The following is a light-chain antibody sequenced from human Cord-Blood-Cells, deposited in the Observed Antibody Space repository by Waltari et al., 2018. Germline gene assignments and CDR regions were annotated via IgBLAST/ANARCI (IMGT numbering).Light chain of an antibody. Sequence: QSALTQPASVSGSPGQSITISCTGTSSDVGGYNYVSWYQQHPGKAPKLRIYDVSNRPSGVSNRFSGSKAGNPASLPISGLQAEDEADYYGSSYTSSSTLVVFGGGTKLTVL. CDR1: SSDVGGYNY. J-gene: IGLJ2*01. V-gene: IGLV2-14*01. CDR3: SSYTSSSTLVV. CDR2: DVS.